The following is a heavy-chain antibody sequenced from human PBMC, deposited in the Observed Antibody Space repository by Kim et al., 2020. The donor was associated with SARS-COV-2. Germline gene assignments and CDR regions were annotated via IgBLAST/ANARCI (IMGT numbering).Heavy chain of an antibody. Sequence: SMKVSCKASGGTFSSYAISWVRQAPGQGLEWMGGIIPIFGTANYAQKFQGRVTITADESTSTAYMELSSLRSEDTAVYYCARGEGYCSGGSCYPKYYFDYWGQGTLVTVSS. CDR3: ARGEGYCSGGSCYPKYYFDY. CDR1: GGTFSSYA. CDR2: IIPIFGTA. J-gene: IGHJ4*02. V-gene: IGHV1-69*13. D-gene: IGHD2-15*01.